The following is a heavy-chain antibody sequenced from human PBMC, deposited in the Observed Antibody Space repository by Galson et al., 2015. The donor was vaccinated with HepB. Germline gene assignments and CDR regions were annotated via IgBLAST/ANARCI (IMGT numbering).Heavy chain of an antibody. CDR3: AKEGYYGSGSKFDY. Sequence: SLRLSCAASGFTFTSFAMSWVRQAPGKGLEWVSAISGSGVSTNYADSVRGRFTISRDNSKNTLYLQMISLRAEDTAVYYCAKEGYYGSGSKFDYWGQGTLVTVSS. D-gene: IGHD3-10*01. J-gene: IGHJ4*02. CDR1: GFTFTSFA. CDR2: ISGSGVST. V-gene: IGHV3-23*01.